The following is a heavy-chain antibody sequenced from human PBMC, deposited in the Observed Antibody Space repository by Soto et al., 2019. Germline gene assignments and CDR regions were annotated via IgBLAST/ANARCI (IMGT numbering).Heavy chain of an antibody. Sequence: QVQLLQSGAVVKKPGSSVRVSCEASGGTFRTYAISWVRQAPGQGLEWMGEIIPIFGTVNYAQKFQGRVTITADESTTTVYMDLRSLRSEDTAVYYCAKGAVAGTPTSYYYYGMEVWGQGTTVTVSS. J-gene: IGHJ6*02. CDR3: AKGAVAGTPTSYYYYGMEV. D-gene: IGHD6-19*01. V-gene: IGHV1-69*12. CDR2: IIPIFGTV. CDR1: GGTFRTYA.